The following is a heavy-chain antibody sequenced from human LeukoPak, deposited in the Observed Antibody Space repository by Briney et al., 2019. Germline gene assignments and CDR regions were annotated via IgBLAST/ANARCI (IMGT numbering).Heavy chain of an antibody. CDR1: GGSFSGYY. CDR3: ARSRRETYCSSTSCAKYYFDY. Sequence: KPSETLSLTCAVYGGSFSGYYWSWIRQPPGKGLEWIGEINHSVSTNYNPSLKSRVTISVDTSKNQFSLKLSSVTAADTAVYYCARSRRETYCSSTSCAKYYFDYWGQGTLVTVSS. D-gene: IGHD2-2*01. V-gene: IGHV4-34*01. CDR2: INHSVST. J-gene: IGHJ4*02.